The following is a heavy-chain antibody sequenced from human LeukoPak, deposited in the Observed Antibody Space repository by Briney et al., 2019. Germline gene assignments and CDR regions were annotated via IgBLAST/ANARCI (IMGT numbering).Heavy chain of an antibody. Sequence: SETLSLTCTVSGDSISRGIYYCAWIRQPRGEGLEWIGCIYFGGNTHYNPSLKSRATIPVDTSQNQFSARLTAATAADTAVYYCSRHVVGPGYSSVSNLDYWGQGTLVTVSS. CDR1: GDSISRGIYY. D-gene: IGHD2-21*01. V-gene: IGHV4-39*01. J-gene: IGHJ4*02. CDR2: IYFGGNT. CDR3: SRHVVGPGYSSVSNLDY.